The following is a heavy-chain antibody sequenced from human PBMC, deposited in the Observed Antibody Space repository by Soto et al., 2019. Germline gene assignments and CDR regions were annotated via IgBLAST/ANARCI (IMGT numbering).Heavy chain of an antibody. J-gene: IGHJ4*02. Sequence: QVQLVESGGGVVQPGTSLRLSCAASGFSFSSYAMHWVRQAPGKGLEWVAALWYDGSNQNYAGSVKGRFTISRDNSKSTVYLQMNSLKAEDTAVYYCARDINDFWSGYLYWGQETLVTVSS. CDR3: ARDINDFWSGYLY. CDR2: LWYDGSNQ. V-gene: IGHV3-33*01. D-gene: IGHD3-3*01. CDR1: GFSFSSYA.